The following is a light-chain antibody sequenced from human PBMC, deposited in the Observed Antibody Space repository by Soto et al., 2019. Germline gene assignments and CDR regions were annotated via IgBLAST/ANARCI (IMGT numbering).Light chain of an antibody. CDR1: SSNIGAGID. CDR3: QSYYNSLSGPV. V-gene: IGLV1-40*01. CDR2: ANT. J-gene: IGLJ2*01. Sequence: QSVLTQPPSVSGAPGQRVTISCTGSSSNIGAGIDVHWYQKFPGTAPKLLIYANTNRPSGVPDRFSGSKSGTSASLAITGLQAEDEADDYCQSYYNSLSGPVFGGGTKLTVL.